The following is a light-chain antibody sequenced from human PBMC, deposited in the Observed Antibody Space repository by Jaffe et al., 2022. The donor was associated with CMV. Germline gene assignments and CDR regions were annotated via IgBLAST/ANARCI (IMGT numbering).Light chain of an antibody. CDR1: QDISNY. Sequence: DIQMTQSPSSLSASIGDRVTITCRASQDISNYLAWYQQKPGKVPKLLIYAASTLQSGVPSRFSGSGSGTDFTLTISSLQPEDVATYYCQTYNSAPPVTFGPGTKVDIK. CDR3: QTYNSAPPVT. J-gene: IGKJ3*01. CDR2: AAS. V-gene: IGKV1-27*01.